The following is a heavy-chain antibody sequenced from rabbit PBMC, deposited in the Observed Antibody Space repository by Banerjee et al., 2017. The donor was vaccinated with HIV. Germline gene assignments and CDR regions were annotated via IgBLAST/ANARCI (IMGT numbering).Heavy chain of an antibody. CDR3: VSYDDYGDRNL. V-gene: IGHV1S47*01. J-gene: IGHJ4*01. CDR1: GFDFSSYG. Sequence: QQQLVESGGGLVKPGASLTLTCKASGFDFSSYGVSWVRQAPGKGLEWIGYIDPVFGSTYYASWVNGRFTISSHNAQNTLYLQLNSLTAADTATYFCVSYDDYGDRNLWGPGTLVTVS. CDR2: IDPVFGST. D-gene: IGHD2-1*01.